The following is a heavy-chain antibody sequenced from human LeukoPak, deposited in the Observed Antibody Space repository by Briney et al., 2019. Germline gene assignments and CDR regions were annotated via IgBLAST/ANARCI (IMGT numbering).Heavy chain of an antibody. CDR3: ARTTLGYCSSTSSCRGYFDY. J-gene: IGHJ4*02. CDR1: GGSISSYY. CDR2: IYTSGST. D-gene: IGHD2-2*01. V-gene: IGHV4-4*07. Sequence: SETLSLTCTVSGGSISSYYWSWIRQPAGKGLEWIGRIYTSGSTNYNPSLKSRVTMSVDTSKNQFSLKLSSVTAADTAVYYCARTTLGYCSSTSSCRGYFDYWGQGTLVTVSS.